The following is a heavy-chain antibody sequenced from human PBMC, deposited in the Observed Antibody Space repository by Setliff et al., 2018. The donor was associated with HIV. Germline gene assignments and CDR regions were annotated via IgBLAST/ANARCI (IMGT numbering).Heavy chain of an antibody. Sequence: LSLTCAVYGGSFSGYFWSWVRQPPGKGLEWIGDIHHSGGTNYNPTLKSRVTISVDTSKNQFSLRLTSVTAADTAVYYCARGRHYYDILTGYYKEVEYFHYWGQGTVVTVSS. CDR3: ARGRHYYDILTGYYKEVEYFHY. CDR2: IHHSGGT. CDR1: GGSFSGYF. J-gene: IGHJ4*01. D-gene: IGHD3-9*01. V-gene: IGHV4-34*01.